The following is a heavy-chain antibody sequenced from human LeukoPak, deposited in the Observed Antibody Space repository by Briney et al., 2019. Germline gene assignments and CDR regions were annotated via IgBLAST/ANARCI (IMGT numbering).Heavy chain of an antibody. CDR1: GGSISSYY. V-gene: IGHV4-59*08. D-gene: IGHD3-16*02. J-gene: IGHJ4*02. CDR3: ARHSGTVIGYFDY. Sequence: SETLSLTCTVSGGSISSYYWSWIRQPPGKGLEWIGYIYYTGSTNYNSSLKSRITISVDTSKNQFSLKLSSVTAADTAVYYCARHSGTVIGYFDYWGQGTLVTVSS. CDR2: IYYTGST.